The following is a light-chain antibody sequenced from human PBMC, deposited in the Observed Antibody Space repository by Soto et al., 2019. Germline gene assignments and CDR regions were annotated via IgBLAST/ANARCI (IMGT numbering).Light chain of an antibody. J-gene: IGKJ5*01. CDR1: QSISDT. V-gene: IGKV3-15*01. CDR3: QHYVEGTPIT. CDR2: DVS. Sequence: EIVMTQSPATLSVSPGGRATLSCRASQSISDTLAWYQQKPGQSPRLLIYDVSIRATGVPARFSGTGSGTDFTLTISRLEPDDFALYYCQHYVEGTPITFGRGTRLEIK.